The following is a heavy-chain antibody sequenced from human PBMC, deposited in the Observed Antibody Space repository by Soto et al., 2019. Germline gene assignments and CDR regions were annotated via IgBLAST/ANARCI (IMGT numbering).Heavy chain of an antibody. J-gene: IGHJ4*02. D-gene: IGHD3-16*01. CDR1: GDTFNSYV. V-gene: IGHV1-69*17. CDR2: IIPIIGVT. Sequence: QVQLVQSGAEVERPGSSVKVSCESSGDTFNSYVISWVRQAPGQGLEWMGGIIPIIGVTHYAQKFQGRVTISALSSTGTAYMELTNLGFEDTALYYCERESLGAKGADHWGQGTLVTVSS. CDR3: ERESLGAKGADH.